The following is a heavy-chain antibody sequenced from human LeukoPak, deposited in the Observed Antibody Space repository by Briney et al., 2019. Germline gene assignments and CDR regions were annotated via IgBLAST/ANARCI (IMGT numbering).Heavy chain of an antibody. CDR2: IYWDDDK. J-gene: IGHJ3*02. CDR1: GFSLSTSGVG. V-gene: IGHV2-5*02. CDR3: AHRLPAAGNDGFDI. Sequence: SAPTLVKPTQTLTLTCTFSGFSLSTSGVGVGWIRQPPGKALEWLAVIYWDDDKRYSPSLKSRLTTTKDTSKNQVVLTMTNMDPVDTATYYCAHRLPAAGNDGFDIWGQGTMVTVSS. D-gene: IGHD6-13*01.